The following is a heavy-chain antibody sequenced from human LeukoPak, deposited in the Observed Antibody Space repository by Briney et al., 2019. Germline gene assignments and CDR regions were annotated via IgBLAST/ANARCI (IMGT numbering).Heavy chain of an antibody. CDR1: GVSISCGGYY. V-gene: IGHV4-31*02. J-gene: IGHJ3*02. CDR2: VYYSGST. Sequence: PSQTLSLTSTVYGVSISCGGYYWSWVRQHPGKSLEWIGYVYYSGSTYYNPSLKSRVNISGDTSKNQFSLKLSSVTAEDTAVYYCARAGIAAAVSRFAFDIWGQGTMVTVSS. CDR3: ARAGIAAAVSRFAFDI. D-gene: IGHD6-13*01.